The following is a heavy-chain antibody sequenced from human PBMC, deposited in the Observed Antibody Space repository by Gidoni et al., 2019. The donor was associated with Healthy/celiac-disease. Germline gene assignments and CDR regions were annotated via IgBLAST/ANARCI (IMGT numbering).Heavy chain of an antibody. V-gene: IGHV1-69*01. CDR1: GGTFSSYA. D-gene: IGHD3-22*01. CDR2: IIPIFGTA. Sequence: QVQLVQSGAEVKKPGSSVKVSCKASGGTFSSYAISWVRQAPGQGLEWMGGIIPIFGTANYAQKFQGRVTITADESTSTAYMELSSLRSEDTAVYYCARDFGIHYYDSSRSLGAFDIWGQGTMVTVSS. J-gene: IGHJ3*02. CDR3: ARDFGIHYYDSSRSLGAFDI.